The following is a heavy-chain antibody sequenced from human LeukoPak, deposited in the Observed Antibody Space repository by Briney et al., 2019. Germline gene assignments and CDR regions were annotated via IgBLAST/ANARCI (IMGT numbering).Heavy chain of an antibody. CDR2: MKPNSGNT. D-gene: IGHD4-11*01. J-gene: IGHJ4*02. CDR1: GYTFTSYD. CDR3: ARSRATVTTYYFDY. V-gene: IGHV1-8*01. Sequence: ASVKVSCKASGYTFTSYDINWVRQATGQGLEWMGWMKPNSGNTGYAQKFQGRVTMTRNTSISTAYMELSSLRSEDTAVYYCARSRATVTTYYFDYWGQGTLVTVSS.